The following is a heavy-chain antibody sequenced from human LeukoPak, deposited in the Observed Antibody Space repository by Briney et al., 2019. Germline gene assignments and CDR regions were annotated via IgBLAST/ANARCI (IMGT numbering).Heavy chain of an antibody. Sequence: KPSETLSLTCAVYGGSFSGYYWSWIRQPPGKGLEWIGEINHSGSTNYNPSLKSRVTISVDTSKNQFSLKLSSVTAADTAVYYCARRLLLLRYFDYWGQGTLVTVSS. V-gene: IGHV4-34*01. J-gene: IGHJ4*02. D-gene: IGHD3-3*01. CDR2: INHSGST. CDR1: GGSFSGYY. CDR3: ARRLLLLRYFDY.